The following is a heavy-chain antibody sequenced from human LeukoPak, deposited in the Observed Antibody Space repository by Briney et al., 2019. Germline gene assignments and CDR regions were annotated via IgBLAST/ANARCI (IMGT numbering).Heavy chain of an antibody. CDR3: AELGITMIGGV. D-gene: IGHD3-10*02. J-gene: IGHJ6*04. Sequence: GGSLRLSCTVSGFTVSTNSMSWVRQAPGKGLEWVSFIYSDNTHYSDSVKGRFTISRDNAKNSLYLQMNSLRAEDTAVYYCAELGITMIGGVWGKGTTVTISS. CDR2: IYSDNT. V-gene: IGHV3-66*01. CDR1: GFTVSTNS.